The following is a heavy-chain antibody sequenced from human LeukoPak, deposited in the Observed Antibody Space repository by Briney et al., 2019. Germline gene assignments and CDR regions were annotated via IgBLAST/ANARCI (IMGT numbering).Heavy chain of an antibody. J-gene: IGHJ6*02. CDR3: AGGRNYYYYGMDA. D-gene: IGHD1-14*01. V-gene: IGHV3-7*01. CDR2: IKQDGSEK. Sequence: GSLRLSCAASGFTFSSYWMSWVRQAPGKGLEWVANIKQDGSEKYYVDSVKGRFTISRDNAKNSLYLQMNSLRAEDTAVYYCAGGRNYYYYGMDAWGQGTTVTVSS. CDR1: GFTFSSYW.